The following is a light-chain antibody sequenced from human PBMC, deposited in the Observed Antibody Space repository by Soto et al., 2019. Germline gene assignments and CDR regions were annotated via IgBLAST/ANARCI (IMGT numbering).Light chain of an antibody. Sequence: DVVMTQSPLSLPVTLGQPASISCRSSQILVYSDGNTYLNWFQQRPGQSPRRLIYKVSDRDSGVPDRFSGSGSGTDFALKISRVEAADVGVYYCMQGTHWPITFGQGTRLEIK. CDR2: KVS. CDR3: MQGTHWPIT. CDR1: QILVYSDGNTY. V-gene: IGKV2-30*01. J-gene: IGKJ5*01.